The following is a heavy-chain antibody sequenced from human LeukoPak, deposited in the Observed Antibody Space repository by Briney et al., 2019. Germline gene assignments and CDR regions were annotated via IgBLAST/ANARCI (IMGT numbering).Heavy chain of an antibody. CDR2: IYSGGST. Sequence: GGSLRLSCAASGFTVSSNYMSWVRQAPGKGLEWVSVIYSGGSTYYADSVKGRFTISRDNSKNTLYLQMNSLRAEDTAVYYCARTEGGSGSTHFDYWGQGTLVTVSS. CDR3: ARTEGGSGSTHFDY. V-gene: IGHV3-53*01. CDR1: GFTVSSNY. D-gene: IGHD3-10*01. J-gene: IGHJ4*02.